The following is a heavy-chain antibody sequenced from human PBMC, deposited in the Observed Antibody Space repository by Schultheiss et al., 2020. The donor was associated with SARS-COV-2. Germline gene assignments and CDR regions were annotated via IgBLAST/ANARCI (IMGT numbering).Heavy chain of an antibody. CDR2: IKSKTDGGTT. J-gene: IGHJ6*02. CDR1: GFTFSNAW. V-gene: IGHV3-15*01. Sequence: GGSLRLSCAASGFTFSNAWMSWVRQAPGKGLEWVGRIKSKTDGGTTDYAAPVKGRFTISRDDSKNTLYLQMNSLRAEDTAVYYCAREIDPELYYYYYGMDVWGQGTTVTVSS. CDR3: AREIDPELYYYYYGMDV. D-gene: IGHD1-7*01.